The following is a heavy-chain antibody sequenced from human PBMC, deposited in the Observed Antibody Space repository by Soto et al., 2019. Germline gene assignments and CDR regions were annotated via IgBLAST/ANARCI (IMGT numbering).Heavy chain of an antibody. CDR1: GYTLTELS. Sequence: ASVKVSCKVSGYTLTELSMHWVRQAPGKGLEWMGGFDPEDGETIYAQKFQGRVTMTEDTSTDTAYMELSSLRSEDTAVYYCATYYYDSSGHLSPHYWGQGTLVTVSS. J-gene: IGHJ4*02. CDR2: FDPEDGET. V-gene: IGHV1-24*01. CDR3: ATYYYDSSGHLSPHY. D-gene: IGHD3-22*01.